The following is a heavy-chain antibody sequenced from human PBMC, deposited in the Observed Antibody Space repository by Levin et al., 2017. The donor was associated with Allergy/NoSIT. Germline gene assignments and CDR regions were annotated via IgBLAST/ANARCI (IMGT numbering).Heavy chain of an antibody. J-gene: IGHJ6*02. CDR3: ARDVAYSSGWGAYDDYGMDV. V-gene: IGHV4-4*07. CDR1: GGSISSYY. D-gene: IGHD6-19*01. Sequence: AGGSLRLSCTVSGGSISSYYWSWIRQPAGKGLEWIGRIYTSGSTNYNPSLKSRVTMSVDTSKNQFSLKLSSVTAADTAVYYCARDVAYSSGWGAYDDYGMDVWGQGTTVTVSS. CDR2: IYTSGST.